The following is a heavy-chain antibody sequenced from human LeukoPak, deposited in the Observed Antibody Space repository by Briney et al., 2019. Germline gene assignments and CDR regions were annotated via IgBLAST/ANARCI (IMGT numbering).Heavy chain of an antibody. CDR1: VYTFTGYY. D-gene: IGHD3-10*01. V-gene: IGHV1-2*02. J-gene: IGHJ3*02. Sequence: ASVKVSCKTSVYTFTGYYMHWVRQAPGQGLEWMGWINPNSGGTNYAQKFQGRVTMTRDTSISTAYMELSRLRSDDTAVYYCARDQNGSGSYYHHDAFDIWGQGTMVTVSS. CDR3: ARDQNGSGSYYHHDAFDI. CDR2: INPNSGGT.